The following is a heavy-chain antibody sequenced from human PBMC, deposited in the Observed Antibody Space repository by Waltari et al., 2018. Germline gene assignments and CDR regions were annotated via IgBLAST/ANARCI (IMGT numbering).Heavy chain of an antibody. J-gene: IGHJ3*02. Sequence: QVQLVQSGAEVKKPGSSVKVSCKASGYAFPSYYMHWVRQAPGQGLEWMGIINPSGGSTSYAQKFQGRVTMTRDTSTSTVYMELSSLRSEDTAVYYCARGNPRRDAFDIWGQGTMVTVSS. V-gene: IGHV1-46*01. CDR3: ARGNPRRDAFDI. D-gene: IGHD1-1*01. CDR2: INPSGGST. CDR1: GYAFPSYY.